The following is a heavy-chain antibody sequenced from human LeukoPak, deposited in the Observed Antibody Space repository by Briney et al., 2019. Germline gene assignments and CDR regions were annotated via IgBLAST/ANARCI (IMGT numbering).Heavy chain of an antibody. V-gene: IGHV1-46*03. J-gene: IGHJ4*02. D-gene: IGHD3-3*01. CDR2: INPSGGST. CDR1: GYTFTSYY. Sequence: ASVKASCKASGYTFTSYYMHWVRQAPGQGLEWMGIINPSGGSTSYAQKFQGRVTMTRDTSTSTVYMELSSLRSEDTAVYYCARLRYDFWSGYYSYYFDYWGQGTLVTVSS. CDR3: ARLRYDFWSGYYSYYFDY.